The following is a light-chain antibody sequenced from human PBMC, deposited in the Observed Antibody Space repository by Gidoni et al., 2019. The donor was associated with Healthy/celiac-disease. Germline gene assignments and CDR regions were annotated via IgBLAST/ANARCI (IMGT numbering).Light chain of an antibody. J-gene: IGKJ4*01. CDR1: QSISSF. Sequence: DIQMTQSPSSLSASVGDRVTITCRASQSISSFLNWYQQKPGKAPKVLIYAASSLQSGVPPRFSGSGSGTDFTLTISRLQPEDFATYYCKQGYSTPLTFGGGTRVEIK. CDR2: AAS. V-gene: IGKV1-39*01. CDR3: KQGYSTPLT.